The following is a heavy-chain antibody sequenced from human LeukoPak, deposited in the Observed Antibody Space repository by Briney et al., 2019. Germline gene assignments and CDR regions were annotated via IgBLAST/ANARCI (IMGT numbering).Heavy chain of an antibody. V-gene: IGHV4-39*01. CDR1: GASIDTTSYY. CDR2: IYYSGDT. J-gene: IGHJ4*02. D-gene: IGHD4-17*01. Sequence: PSETLSLTCAVSGASIDTTSYYCAWLRQPPGKGLEWIGSIYYSGDTHYSPSLKSRLTISADTSKNQFSLKLSSVTAADTAVYYCAIDYGDYPDYWGQGTQVTVSS. CDR3: AIDYGDYPDY.